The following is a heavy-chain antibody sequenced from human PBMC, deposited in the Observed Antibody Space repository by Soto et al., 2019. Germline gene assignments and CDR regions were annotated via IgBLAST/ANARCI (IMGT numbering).Heavy chain of an antibody. CDR2: ISSSSSYI. D-gene: IGHD1-26*01. Sequence: GGSLRLSCAASGFTLSSYSMNWVRQAPGKGLEWVSSISSSSSYIYYADSVKGRFTISRDNAKNSLYLQMNSLRAEDTAVYYCARRWELLAGSAFDIWGQGTMVTVSS. CDR1: GFTLSSYS. V-gene: IGHV3-21*01. J-gene: IGHJ3*02. CDR3: ARRWELLAGSAFDI.